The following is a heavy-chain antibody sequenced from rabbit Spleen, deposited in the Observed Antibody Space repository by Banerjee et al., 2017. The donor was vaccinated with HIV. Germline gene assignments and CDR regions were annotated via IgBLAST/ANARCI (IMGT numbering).Heavy chain of an antibody. CDR1: GFSFSSNDY. J-gene: IGHJ4*01. D-gene: IGHD5-1*01. CDR3: ARDLVFFIGWHLHL. CDR2: IEGGSSAFS. V-gene: IGHV1S45*01. Sequence: QEQLEESGGGLVKPEGSLTLTCKASGFSFSSNDYMCWVRQAPGKGLEWIACIEGGSSAFSYFASWAKGRFTISKTSSTTVTLQMTSLTAADTATYFCARDLVFFIGWHLHLWAPVSLSTVS.